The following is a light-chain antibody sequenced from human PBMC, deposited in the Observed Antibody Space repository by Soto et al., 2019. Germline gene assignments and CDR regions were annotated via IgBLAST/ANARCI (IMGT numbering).Light chain of an antibody. Sequence: EIVMTQSQATLSVSPGERVTLSCRASQSVTNNLAWYQQKPGQAPRLLIYGASTRATGIPVRFSGSGSGTDFTLTISGLQSEDFAVYYCQQYNNWPPYTFGQGTKLEIK. CDR1: QSVTNN. J-gene: IGKJ2*01. CDR2: GAS. CDR3: QQYNNWPPYT. V-gene: IGKV3-15*01.